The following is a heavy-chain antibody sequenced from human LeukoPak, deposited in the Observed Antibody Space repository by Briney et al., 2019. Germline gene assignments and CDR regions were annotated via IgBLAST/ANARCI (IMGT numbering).Heavy chain of an antibody. J-gene: IGHJ4*02. D-gene: IGHD1-26*01. CDR2: ISGSGGST. CDR3: AKDRGIVGATTLFDY. V-gene: IGHV3-23*01. Sequence: GGSLRLSCAASGFTFSSYAMSWVRQAPGKGLEWVSAISGSGGSTYSADSVKGRFTISRDNSKNTLYLQMNSLRAEDTAVYYCAKDRGIVGATTLFDYWGQGTLVTVSS. CDR1: GFTFSSYA.